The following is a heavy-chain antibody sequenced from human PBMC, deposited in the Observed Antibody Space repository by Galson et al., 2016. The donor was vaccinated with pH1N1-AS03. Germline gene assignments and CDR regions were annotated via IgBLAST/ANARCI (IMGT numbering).Heavy chain of an antibody. V-gene: IGHV4-59*01. Sequence: TLSLTCTVSGGSMSGYYWSWIRQSPEWGLEWIGCVYYSGTPTYNPSLKSQVTISVDTSKNQFSLKLSSVTAAVTAVYFCARTGSNGWYYFDSWGQGALVTVSS. CDR3: ARTGSNGWYYFDS. CDR1: GGSMSGYY. CDR2: VYYSGTP. J-gene: IGHJ4*02. D-gene: IGHD6-19*01.